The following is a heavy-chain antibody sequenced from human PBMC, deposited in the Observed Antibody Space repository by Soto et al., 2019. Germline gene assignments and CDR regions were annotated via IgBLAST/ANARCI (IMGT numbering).Heavy chain of an antibody. J-gene: IGHJ4*02. CDR3: AKGGTAAAGTDY. D-gene: IGHD6-13*01. CDR1: GFTFSSYG. Sequence: PGGSLRLSCAASGFTFSSYGMHWVRESPGKGLEWVAVISYDGSNKYYADSVKGRFTISRDNSENTLYLQMNSLRAEDTAVYYCAKGGTAAAGTDYWGQGTLVTVSS. V-gene: IGHV3-30*18. CDR2: ISYDGSNK.